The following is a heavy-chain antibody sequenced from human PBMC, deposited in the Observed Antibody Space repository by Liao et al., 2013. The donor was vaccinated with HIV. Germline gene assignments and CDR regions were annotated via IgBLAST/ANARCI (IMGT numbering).Heavy chain of an antibody. CDR1: GGSISSGGYS. D-gene: IGHD4-23*01. Sequence: QLQLQESGPGLVKPSQTLSLTCVVSGGSISSGGYSWSWIRQPPGKGLEWIGYFYHSGGTYYNPSLKSRVTISVDRSKNQFSLKLSSVTAADTAVYYCARGVATTNFDYWGQGTLVTVSS. CDR2: FYHSGGT. V-gene: IGHV4-30-2*01. CDR3: ARGVATTNFDY. J-gene: IGHJ4*02.